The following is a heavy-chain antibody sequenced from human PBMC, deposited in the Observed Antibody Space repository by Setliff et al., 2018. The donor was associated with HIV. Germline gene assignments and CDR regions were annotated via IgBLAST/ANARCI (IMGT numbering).Heavy chain of an antibody. D-gene: IGHD6-19*01. CDR1: GFTFSSYW. J-gene: IGHJ4*02. V-gene: IGHV3-7*01. Sequence: PGGSLRLSCAASGFTFSSYWMSWVRQAPGKGLEWVANIKQDASEKYYADSAKGRFTISRDNAKSSLHLLMNSLRAEDTAVYYCARDIGSASIGSGWYLVDYWGQGTLVTVSS. CDR2: IKQDASEK. CDR3: ARDIGSASIGSGWYLVDY.